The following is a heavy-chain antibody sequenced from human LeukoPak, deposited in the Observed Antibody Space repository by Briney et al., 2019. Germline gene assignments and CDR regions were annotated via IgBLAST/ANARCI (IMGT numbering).Heavy chain of an antibody. V-gene: IGHV1-46*01. J-gene: IGHJ4*02. CDR2: VNPVSGST. CDR3: ARDVFFRGYTTDC. Sequence: ASVKVSCKASGYTFSSYYMHWVRQAPGQGPEWMGTVNPVSGSTTYAQKFQGRVTMTRDMSTSTVYMEVSSLNSEDTAVYYCARDVFFRGYTTDCWGQGTLITVSS. CDR1: GYTFSSYY. D-gene: IGHD1-1*01.